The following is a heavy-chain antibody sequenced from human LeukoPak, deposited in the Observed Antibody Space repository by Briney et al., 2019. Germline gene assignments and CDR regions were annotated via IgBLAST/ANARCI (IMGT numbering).Heavy chain of an antibody. Sequence: GGSLRLSCAASGFTFSDYYMSWIRQAPGKGLEWVSYISSSGSTICYADSVKGRFTISRDNAKNSLYLQMNSLRAEDTAVYYCASPLVREWYYYDSSGYYYNAFDIWGQGTMVTVSS. J-gene: IGHJ3*02. CDR3: ASPLVREWYYYDSSGYYYNAFDI. V-gene: IGHV3-11*01. CDR1: GFTFSDYY. CDR2: ISSSGSTI. D-gene: IGHD3-22*01.